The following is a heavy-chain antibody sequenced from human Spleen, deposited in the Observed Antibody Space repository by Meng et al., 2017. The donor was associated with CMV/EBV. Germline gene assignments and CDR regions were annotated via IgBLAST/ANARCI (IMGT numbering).Heavy chain of an antibody. J-gene: IGHJ4*02. CDR3: ASNLPAADY. Sequence: GESLKISCVGSGFPFSSYWMTWVRQAPGKGLEWVANIKEDGTTKNYVDSVKGRFTISRDNAKNSLYLQMSSLRAEDTAVYFCASNLPAADYWGQGALVTVSS. CDR1: GFPFSSYW. D-gene: IGHD2-2*01. V-gene: IGHV3-7*01. CDR2: IKEDGTTK.